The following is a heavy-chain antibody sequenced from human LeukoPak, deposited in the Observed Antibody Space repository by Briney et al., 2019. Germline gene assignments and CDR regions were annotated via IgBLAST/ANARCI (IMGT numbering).Heavy chain of an antibody. CDR1: GGSISSYY. J-gene: IGHJ4*02. D-gene: IGHD2-2*01. CDR2: VYYNGKT. CDR3: ARSAAGHQYYFDY. V-gene: IGHV4-59*01. Sequence: SETLSLTCTVSGGSISSYYWSWIRQPPGKGLEWIGYVYYNGKTSYNPSLESRVTISVDTSKNQFSLTVNSVTAADTAVYYCARSAAGHQYYFDYWGQGTPVTVSS.